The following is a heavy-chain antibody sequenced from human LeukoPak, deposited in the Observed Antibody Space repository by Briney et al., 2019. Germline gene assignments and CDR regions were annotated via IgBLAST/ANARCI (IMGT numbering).Heavy chain of an antibody. CDR2: IYRGGAT. J-gene: IGHJ4*02. CDR3: AKLIGTYHENPLDY. CDR1: GFTVSSTY. Sequence: GGSLRLSCSASGFTVSSTYMIWVRQTPGKGLEWVSIIYRGGATYYAESVKGRFTISRDNSKNTVFLEMNGLRVDDTAVYYCAKLIGTYHENPLDYWGRGTLVTVSS. D-gene: IGHD1-26*01. V-gene: IGHV3-53*01.